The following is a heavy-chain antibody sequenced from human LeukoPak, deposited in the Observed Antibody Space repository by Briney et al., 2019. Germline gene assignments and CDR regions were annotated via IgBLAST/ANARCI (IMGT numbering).Heavy chain of an antibody. CDR1: GDSVPSNSAA. D-gene: IGHD1-26*01. CDR2: TYYRSKWYN. V-gene: IGHV6-1*01. CDR3: ARGGTYLFDY. J-gene: IGHJ4*02. Sequence: SQTLSLTCAISGDSVPSNSAAWNWIRQSPSRGLEWLGRTYYRSKWYNDYAVSVKSRITIDPDTSKNQFSLQRNSVTAEDTAVYYCARGGTYLFDYWGQGTLVTVSS.